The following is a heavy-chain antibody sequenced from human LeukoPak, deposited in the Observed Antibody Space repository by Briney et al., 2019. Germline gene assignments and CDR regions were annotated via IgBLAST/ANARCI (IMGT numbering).Heavy chain of an antibody. CDR1: GYTFTSYD. Sequence: GASVKVSCKASGYTFTSYDINWVRQATGQGLEWMGWMNPNSGNTGYAQKFQGRVTMTRNTSISTAYMELRSLRSDDTAVYYCARDERAAAGTGWWDWFDPWGQGTLVTVSS. D-gene: IGHD6-13*01. CDR2: MNPNSGNT. CDR3: ARDERAAAGTGWWDWFDP. J-gene: IGHJ5*02. V-gene: IGHV1-8*01.